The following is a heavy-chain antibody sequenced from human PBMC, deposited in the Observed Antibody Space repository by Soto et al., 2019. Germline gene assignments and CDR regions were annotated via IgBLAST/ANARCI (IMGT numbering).Heavy chain of an antibody. D-gene: IGHD3-10*01. CDR3: AVTRYYYGSGSYYRFDY. Sequence: SETLSLTCTVSGGSISSYYWSWIRQPPGKGLEWIGYIYYSGSTNYNPSLKSRVTISVDTSRNQFSLKLSSVTAADTAVYYCAVTRYYYGSGSYYRFDYWGQGTLVTVS. V-gene: IGHV4-59*01. J-gene: IGHJ4*02. CDR2: IYYSGST. CDR1: GGSISSYY.